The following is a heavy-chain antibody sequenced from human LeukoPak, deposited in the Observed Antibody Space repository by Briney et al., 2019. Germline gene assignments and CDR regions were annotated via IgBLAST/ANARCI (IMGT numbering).Heavy chain of an antibody. CDR2: IYPTGNT. V-gene: IGHV4-4*07. CDR3: ARLKFYDSNGYSPGYYMDV. CDR1: GGAIISYY. J-gene: IGHJ6*03. D-gene: IGHD3-22*01. Sequence: PSETLSLTCSASGGAIISYYWSWIRQPAGKGPEWIGRIYPTGNTDYNPSLKTRVTMSTDLSKKQFSLRLGSVTAADTAVYYCARLKFYDSNGYSPGYYMDVWGKGTAVTVSS.